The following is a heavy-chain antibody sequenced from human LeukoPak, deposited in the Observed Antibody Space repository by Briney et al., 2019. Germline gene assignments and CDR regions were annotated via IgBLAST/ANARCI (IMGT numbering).Heavy chain of an antibody. CDR2: ISSGGST. Sequence: GGSLRLSCAASRFTISSNYMSWVRQAPGKGLDWVSVISSGGSTYYSDSVKGRFTISRDNSKNTLYLQMNTLRAEDTAVYYCARGLYSSGWYFDYWGQGTPVTVSS. CDR1: RFTISSNY. J-gene: IGHJ4*02. V-gene: IGHV3-66*01. D-gene: IGHD6-19*01. CDR3: ARGLYSSGWYFDY.